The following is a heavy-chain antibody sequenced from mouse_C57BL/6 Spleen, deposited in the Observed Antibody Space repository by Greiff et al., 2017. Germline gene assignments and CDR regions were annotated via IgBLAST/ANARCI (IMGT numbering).Heavy chain of an antibody. CDR1: GYTFTSYW. V-gene: IGHV1-72*01. D-gene: IGHD2-4*01. J-gene: IGHJ3*01. Sequence: QVQLQQPGAELVKPGASVKLSCKASGYTFTSYWMHWVKQRPGRGLEWLGRIDPNSGGTKYNEKFKSKATLTVDKPSSTAYMQLSSLTSEDSAVYYCARRGTYDYVLAYWGQGTLVTVS. CDR2: IDPNSGGT. CDR3: ARRGTYDYVLAY.